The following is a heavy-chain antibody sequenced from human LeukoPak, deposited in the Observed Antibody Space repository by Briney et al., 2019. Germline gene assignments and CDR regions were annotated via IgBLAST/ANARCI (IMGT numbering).Heavy chain of an antibody. D-gene: IGHD4-17*01. CDR2: ISVSSSAI. V-gene: IGHV3-11*01. CDR1: GFTFSDYY. CDR3: AKDISTVTTYYFDY. Sequence: GGSLRLSCAASGFTFSDYYMTWIRQAPGKGLEWVSGISVSSSAIYYADSVKGRFTISRDNAKNSLFLQMNSLRAEDTAVYYCAKDISTVTTYYFDYWGQGTLVTVSS. J-gene: IGHJ4*02.